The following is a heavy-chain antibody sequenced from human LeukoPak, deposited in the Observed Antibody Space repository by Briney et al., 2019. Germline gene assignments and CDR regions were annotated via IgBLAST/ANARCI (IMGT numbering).Heavy chain of an antibody. V-gene: IGHV3-30*03. CDR2: ISYDGSNK. CDR3: AREGENSGYDYNYFDY. CDR1: GFTSSSYG. D-gene: IGHD5-12*01. Sequence: QAGGSLRLSCAASGFTSSSYGMHWVRQAPGKGLEWVAVISYDGSNKYYADSVKGRFTISRDNSKNTLYLQMNSLRAEDTAVYYCAREGENSGYDYNYFDYWGQGTLVTVSS. J-gene: IGHJ4*02.